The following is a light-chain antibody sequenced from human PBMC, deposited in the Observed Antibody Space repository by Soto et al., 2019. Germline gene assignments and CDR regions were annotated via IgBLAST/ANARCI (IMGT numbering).Light chain of an antibody. Sequence: DLQMTQSHFTLFASVGDRVTLTCRASPSISRWLAWHQQKPGKAPKLLLYEASSLESGVPPRFSVSGSLTEFTLTINSLQPDECAHSYGQPYNSYPVNLGKGTKLEIK. J-gene: IGKJ2*01. CDR3: QPYNSYPVN. CDR2: EAS. V-gene: IGKV1-5*01. CDR1: PSISRW.